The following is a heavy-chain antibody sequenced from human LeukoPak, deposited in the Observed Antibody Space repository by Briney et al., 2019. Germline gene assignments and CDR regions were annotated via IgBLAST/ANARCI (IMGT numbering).Heavy chain of an antibody. J-gene: IGHJ4*02. V-gene: IGHV1-8*01. D-gene: IGHD3-22*01. CDR3: ASELEYYYDSSGYRFG. CDR1: GYTFTSYD. CDR2: MNPNSGNT. Sequence: ASVKVSCKASGYTFTSYDINWVRQATGQGLEWMGWMNPNSGNTGYAQKFQGRVTMTRNTSISTAYMELSSLRSEDTAVYYCASELEYYYDSSGYRFGWGQGTLVTVSS.